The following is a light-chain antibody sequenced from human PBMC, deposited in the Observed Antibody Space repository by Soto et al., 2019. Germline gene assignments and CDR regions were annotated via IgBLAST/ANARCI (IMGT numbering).Light chain of an antibody. V-gene: IGLV2-14*01. Sequence: QSALTQPASVSGSPGQSITISCTGTSSDIGGYNYVSWYQQHPGKVPKLMIHDVSNRPSGVSNRFSGSKSGNTASLTISGLQAEDEADYYCNSYTGSNTYVFGTGTKLTVL. CDR1: SSDIGGYNY. J-gene: IGLJ1*01. CDR2: DVS. CDR3: NSYTGSNTYV.